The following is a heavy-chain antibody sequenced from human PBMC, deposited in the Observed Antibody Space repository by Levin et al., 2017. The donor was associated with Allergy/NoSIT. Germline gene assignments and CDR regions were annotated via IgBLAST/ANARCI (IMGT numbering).Heavy chain of an antibody. CDR1: GGSISSYY. CDR2: IYYSGST. CDR3: ARHGGYSGYDIFDY. Sequence: SETLSLTCTVSGGSISSYYWSWIRQPPGKGLEWIGYIYYSGSTNYNPSLKSRVTISVDTSKNQFSLKLSSVTAADTAVYYCARHGGYSGYDIFDYWGQGTLVTVSS. D-gene: IGHD5-12*01. J-gene: IGHJ4*02. V-gene: IGHV4-59*01.